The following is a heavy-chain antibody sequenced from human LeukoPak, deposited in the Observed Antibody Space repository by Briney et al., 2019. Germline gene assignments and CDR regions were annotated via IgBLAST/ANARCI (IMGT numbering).Heavy chain of an antibody. Sequence: SETLSLTCPVYGGSFSGYYWSWIRQPPGKGLEWIGEIDHSGSTNYNPSLKSRVTISVDTSKNQFSLKLSSVTAADTAVYYCARVIPTTYYYGSGSYKYNWFDPWGQGTLVTVSS. CDR2: IDHSGST. J-gene: IGHJ5*02. CDR3: ARVIPTTYYYGSGSYKYNWFDP. CDR1: GGSFSGYY. V-gene: IGHV4-34*01. D-gene: IGHD3-10*01.